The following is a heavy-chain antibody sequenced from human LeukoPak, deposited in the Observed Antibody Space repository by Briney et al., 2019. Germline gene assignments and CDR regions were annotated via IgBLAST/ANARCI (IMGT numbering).Heavy chain of an antibody. V-gene: IGHV3-15*01. Sequence: PGGSLRLSCAASGFTFSNAWMSWVRQAPGKGLEWVGRIKSKTDGGTTDYAAPVKGRFTISRDDSKNTLYLQMNSLKTEDTAVYFCARHSIGGSGWFSDMDVWGKGTTVTISS. CDR2: IKSKTDGGTT. CDR3: ARHSIGGSGWFSDMDV. CDR1: GFTFSNAW. J-gene: IGHJ6*03. D-gene: IGHD6-19*01.